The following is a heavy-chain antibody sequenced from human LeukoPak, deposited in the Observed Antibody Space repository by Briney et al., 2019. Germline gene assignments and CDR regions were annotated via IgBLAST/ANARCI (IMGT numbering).Heavy chain of an antibody. D-gene: IGHD2-2*01. CDR1: VLTFSTYL. Sequence: GGSLRLSCAASVLTFSTYLMHWVRQAPGKGLVWVSRINSGGTTTNYADSVKGRFTISRDNAKNTLYLQMNSLRGEDTAVYYCATSNWFDPWGQGTLVTVSS. V-gene: IGHV3-74*01. J-gene: IGHJ5*02. CDR2: INSGGTTT. CDR3: ATSNWFDP.